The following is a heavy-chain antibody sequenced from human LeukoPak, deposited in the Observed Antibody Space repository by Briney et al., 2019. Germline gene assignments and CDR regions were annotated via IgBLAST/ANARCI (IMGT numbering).Heavy chain of an antibody. Sequence: GASVKVSCKASGYTFTGYYIHWVRQAPGQGLEWMGWMNPNSGGTNYAQKFQGRVTMTRDTSISTAYMELSRLRSDDTAVYYCARGGDSGYKSSGVASYWGQGTLVTVSS. CDR3: ARGGDSGYKSSGVASY. CDR2: MNPNSGGT. V-gene: IGHV1-2*02. J-gene: IGHJ4*02. D-gene: IGHD5-12*01. CDR1: GYTFTGYY.